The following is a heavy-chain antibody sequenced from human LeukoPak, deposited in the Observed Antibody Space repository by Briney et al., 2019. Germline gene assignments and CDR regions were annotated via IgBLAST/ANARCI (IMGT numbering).Heavy chain of an antibody. CDR1: GFTVSSNY. J-gene: IGHJ6*02. D-gene: IGHD6-13*01. Sequence: GGSLRLSCAASGFTVSSNYMSWVRQAPGKGLEWVSVIYSGGSTYYADSVKGRFTISRDNAKNSLYLQMNSLRAEDTAVYYCARDEAWQQPYYYYYGMDVWGQGTTVTVSS. CDR3: ARDEAWQQPYYYYYGMDV. V-gene: IGHV3-66*01. CDR2: IYSGGST.